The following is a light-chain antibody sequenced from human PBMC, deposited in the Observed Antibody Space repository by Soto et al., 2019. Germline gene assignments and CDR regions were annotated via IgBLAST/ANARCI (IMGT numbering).Light chain of an antibody. CDR1: QSVSGSY. CDR2: GAS. Sequence: ELTQSPATLSVSPGGRATLSCRASQSVSGSYLAWYQQKPGQAPRLLIYGASSRATGIPDRFSGSGSGTDFTLTISRLEPEDFAVYYCQQYGSSPLTFGRGTKVDI. V-gene: IGKV3-20*01. J-gene: IGKJ4*01. CDR3: QQYGSSPLT.